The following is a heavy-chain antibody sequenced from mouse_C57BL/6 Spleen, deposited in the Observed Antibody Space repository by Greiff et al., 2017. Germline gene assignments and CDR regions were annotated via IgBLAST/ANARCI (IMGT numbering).Heavy chain of an antibody. V-gene: IGHV1-5*01. Sequence: EVQLQESGTVLARPGASVTMSCKTSGYTFTSYWMHWVKQRPGKGLEWIGAIYPGNSDTSYNQKFKGKAQLTAVTSASTAYMELSSLTAADAAVYYGTWSTGTWFAYWGQGTLVTVSA. CDR2: IYPGNSDT. CDR1: GYTFTSYW. CDR3: TWSTGTWFAY. J-gene: IGHJ3*01.